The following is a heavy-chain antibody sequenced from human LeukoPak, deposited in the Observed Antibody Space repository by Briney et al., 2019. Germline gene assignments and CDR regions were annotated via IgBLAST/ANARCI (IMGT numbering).Heavy chain of an antibody. CDR1: GGSISTYY. CDR3: ARTTEGYAGGPGCFYYYYMDV. CDR2: IHYSGST. Sequence: SETLSLTCNVSGGSISTYYWSWIRQPPGKGLEWIGYIHYSGSTHYNPSLKSRVTISVDTSKNQVSLKLRSVTAADTAVYYCARTTEGYAGGPGCFYYYYMDVWGKGTTVTISS. D-gene: IGHD5-12*01. J-gene: IGHJ6*03. V-gene: IGHV4-59*01.